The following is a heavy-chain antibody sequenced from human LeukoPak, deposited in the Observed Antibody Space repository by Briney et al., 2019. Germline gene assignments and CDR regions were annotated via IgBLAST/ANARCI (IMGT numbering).Heavy chain of an antibody. CDR3: ARHGYCSSTSCSYHYYYMDV. Sequence: SETLSLTCTVSGYSISSGYHWGWIRQPPGKGLEWIGSIYSGGSTYYSPSLKSRVTISVDTSKNQFSLKLSSVTATDTAVYFCARHGYCSSTSCSYHYYYMDVWGKGTTVTVSS. J-gene: IGHJ6*03. V-gene: IGHV4-38-2*02. CDR1: GYSISSGYH. D-gene: IGHD2-2*03. CDR2: IYSGGST.